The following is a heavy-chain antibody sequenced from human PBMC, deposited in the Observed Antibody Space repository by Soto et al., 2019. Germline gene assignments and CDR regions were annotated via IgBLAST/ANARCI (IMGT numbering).Heavy chain of an antibody. D-gene: IGHD2-15*01. Sequence: SETLSLTCAVYGGSFSGYYWSWIRQPPGKGLEWIGEINHSGSTNYNPSLKSRVTISVDTSKNQCSLKLSSVTAADTAVYYCARGRVGPPGSVVVAAIEAKRKTYGIDVWGQGTTVTVSS. J-gene: IGHJ6*02. CDR3: ARGRVGPPGSVVVAAIEAKRKTYGIDV. CDR2: INHSGST. CDR1: GGSFSGYY. V-gene: IGHV4-34*01.